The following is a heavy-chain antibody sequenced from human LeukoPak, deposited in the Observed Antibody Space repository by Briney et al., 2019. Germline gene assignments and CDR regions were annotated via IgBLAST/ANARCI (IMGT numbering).Heavy chain of an antibody. D-gene: IGHD5-18*01. CDR3: ARGRIQLWRLYNFDY. CDR1: GGSISSSSYY. Sequence: IPSETLSLTCTVSGGSISSSSYYWGWIRQPPGKGLEWIGSIYYSGSTYYNPSLKSRVTISVDTSKNQFSLKLSSVTAADTAVYYCARGRIQLWRLYNFDYWGQGTLVTVSS. V-gene: IGHV4-39*01. J-gene: IGHJ4*02. CDR2: IYYSGST.